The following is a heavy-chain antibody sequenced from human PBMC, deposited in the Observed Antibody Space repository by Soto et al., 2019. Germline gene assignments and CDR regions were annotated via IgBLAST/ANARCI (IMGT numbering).Heavy chain of an antibody. CDR1: GGSISSGGYS. CDR2: IYHSGST. D-gene: IGHD5-12*01. Sequence: QLQLQESGSGLVKPSQTLSLTCAVSGGSISSGGYSWSWIRQPPGKGLEWIGYIYHSGSTYYNPSLKGRVTIPVDRSKNQFSLKLSSATAADTAVYYCAAGGGLPRYYWGQGTLVTVSS. J-gene: IGHJ4*02. CDR3: AAGGGLPRYY. V-gene: IGHV4-30-2*01.